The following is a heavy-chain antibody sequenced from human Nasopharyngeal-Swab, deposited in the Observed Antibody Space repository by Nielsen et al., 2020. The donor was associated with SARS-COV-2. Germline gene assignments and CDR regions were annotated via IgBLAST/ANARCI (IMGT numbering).Heavy chain of an antibody. V-gene: IGHV3-21*01. D-gene: IGHD5-24*01. CDR2: ISSSSSYI. J-gene: IGHJ6*02. Sequence: LKISCAASGFTFSSYSMNWVRQAPGKGLEWVSSISSSSSYIYYADSVKGRFTISRDNAKNSLYLQMNSLRAEDTAVYYCARAVEAYYYGMDVWGQGTTVTVSS. CDR3: ARAVEAYYYGMDV. CDR1: GFTFSSYS.